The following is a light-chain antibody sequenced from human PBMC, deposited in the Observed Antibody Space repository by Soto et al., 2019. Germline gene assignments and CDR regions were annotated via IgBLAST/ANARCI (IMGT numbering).Light chain of an antibody. J-gene: IGLJ1*01. Sequence: QSALTRPPSASGSPGQSVAISCTGTSSDVGGYNYVSWYQQHPGKAPKLMIYEVNKRPSGVPDRFSGSKSGNTASLTASGLQAEDEADYYCSSYAGSSNVFGTGTKV. CDR2: EVN. V-gene: IGLV2-8*01. CDR1: SSDVGGYNY. CDR3: SSYAGSSNV.